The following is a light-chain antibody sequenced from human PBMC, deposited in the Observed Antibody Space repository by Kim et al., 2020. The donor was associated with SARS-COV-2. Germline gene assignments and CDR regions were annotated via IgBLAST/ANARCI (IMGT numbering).Light chain of an antibody. Sequence: SPGDRATLSCRAIQSVSNHYLAWYQQKTGQAPRLLIYAASTRAPGIPIKFSGSGSGTDFTLTISGLDPDDFAVYYCQQYGTSPRTFGQGTKLDIK. V-gene: IGKV3-20*01. CDR2: AAS. CDR3: QQYGTSPRT. CDR1: QSVSNHY. J-gene: IGKJ1*01.